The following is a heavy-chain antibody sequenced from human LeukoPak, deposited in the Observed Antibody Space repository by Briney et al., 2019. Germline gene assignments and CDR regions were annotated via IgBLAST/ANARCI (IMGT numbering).Heavy chain of an antibody. D-gene: IGHD4-17*01. CDR3: ARDYGDYGYYNYGMNV. CDR1: GFNFMSYS. CDR2: ISGSGITM. Sequence: GGSLRLSCAASGFNFMSYSINWVRLAPGKGLEWVSYISGSGITMYYADSVKGRLTISRDNAKNSVFLQMNSLRDEDTAVYYCARDYGDYGYYNYGMNVWGQGTTVTVSS. J-gene: IGHJ6*02. V-gene: IGHV3-48*02.